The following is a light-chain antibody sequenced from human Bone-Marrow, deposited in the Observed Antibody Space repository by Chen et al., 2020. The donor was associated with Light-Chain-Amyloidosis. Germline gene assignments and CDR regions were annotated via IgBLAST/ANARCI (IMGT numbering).Light chain of an antibody. J-gene: IGLJ3*02. CDR1: SGSIATNY. Sequence: NFMLTQPHSVSESPGQTVIISCTRSSGSIATNYVQWYQQRPGSSPTTVIYEDDQRPSGVPDRFSGSIDRSPNSASLTTSGLKPEDEADYYCQSYQGSSQGVFGGGTKLTVL. CDR2: EDD. V-gene: IGLV6-57*01. CDR3: QSYQGSSQGV.